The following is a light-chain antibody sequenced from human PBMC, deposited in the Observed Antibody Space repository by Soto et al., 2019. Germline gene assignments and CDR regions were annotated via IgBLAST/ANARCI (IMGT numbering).Light chain of an antibody. Sequence: FVVTQSPDTLSLSPGERATLSCRASPSVSSSVAWYQHKPGQSARLVIYSGYKRATGIPARFSGSGSGTDFTLTISGLEVDDFAIYYCQQRYSWLRVFGQGTKVEVK. CDR2: SGY. J-gene: IGKJ1*01. V-gene: IGKV3-11*01. CDR1: PSVSSS. CDR3: QQRYSWLRV.